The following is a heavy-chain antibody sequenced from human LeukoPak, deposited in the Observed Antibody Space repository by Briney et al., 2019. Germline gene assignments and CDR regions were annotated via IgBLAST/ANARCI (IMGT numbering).Heavy chain of an antibody. Sequence: PSETLSLTCTVSGGSISSYYWSWIRQPPGKGLEWIGYIYYSGSTNYDPSLKSRVTISVDTSKNQFSLKLSSVTAADTAVYYCARQRSSGWYTEKELDYWGQGTLVTVSS. CDR3: ARQRSSGWYTEKELDY. D-gene: IGHD6-19*01. CDR1: GGSISSYY. J-gene: IGHJ4*02. CDR2: IYYSGST. V-gene: IGHV4-59*08.